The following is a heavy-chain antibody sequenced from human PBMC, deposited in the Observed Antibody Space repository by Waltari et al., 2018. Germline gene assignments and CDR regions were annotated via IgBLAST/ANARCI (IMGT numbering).Heavy chain of an antibody. J-gene: IGHJ4*02. CDR1: GFTLSGTW. CDR2: SSGDGITI. D-gene: IGHD3-3*01. CDR3: ARGADL. Sequence: EVQLVESGGGLVQPGGSLRLSCAASGFTLSGTWLHWVRQVPGKGLVGVSRSSGDGITINYADSVKGRFTISRDTAKNTLYLQMNSLRAGDTAVYYCARGADLRGQGILVTVSS. V-gene: IGHV3-74*01.